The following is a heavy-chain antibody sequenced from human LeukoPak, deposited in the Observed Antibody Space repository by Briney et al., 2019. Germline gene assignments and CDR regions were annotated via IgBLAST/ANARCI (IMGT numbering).Heavy chain of an antibody. D-gene: IGHD6-13*01. V-gene: IGHV3-7*01. Sequence: PGGSLRLSCVASGFTFSNYWMTWVRQAPGKGLEWVANIKQDGSEKHYVDSVKGRFIISRDNAKNSLYLQMNSLRAEDTAVYYCARPSHSSSWYYYYYMDVWGKGTTVTISS. CDR2: IKQDGSEK. J-gene: IGHJ6*03. CDR3: ARPSHSSSWYYYYYMDV. CDR1: GFTFSNYW.